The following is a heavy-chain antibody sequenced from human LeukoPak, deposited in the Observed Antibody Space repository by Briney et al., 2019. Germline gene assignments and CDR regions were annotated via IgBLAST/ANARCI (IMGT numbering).Heavy chain of an antibody. CDR2: IGTAGDT. CDR3: VRVAKERVGGVYYFDY. D-gene: IGHD1-1*01. Sequence: PPEGSLRLSCAASGFTFSDYDMHWLRQATGKGLEWVSAIGTAGDTYYTGSVKGRFTISRENAKNSLYLQMNSLRAGDTAVYYCVRVAKERVGGVYYFDYWGQGTPVTVSS. V-gene: IGHV3-13*01. CDR1: GFTFSDYD. J-gene: IGHJ4*02.